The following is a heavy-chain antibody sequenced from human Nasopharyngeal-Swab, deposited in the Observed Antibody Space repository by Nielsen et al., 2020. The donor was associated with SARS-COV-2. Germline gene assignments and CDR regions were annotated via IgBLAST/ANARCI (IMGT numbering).Heavy chain of an antibody. CDR1: GGTFRTYA. J-gene: IGHJ5*02. D-gene: IGHD6-13*01. V-gene: IGHV1-69*05. Sequence: SVKVSCKASGGTFRTYAISWVRQAPGQGLEWMGGIIPIFGTANYARKFRGRVTMTRDPSTSTVYLDLSSLKSEDTAVYFCASEPGGMAAPGKHFDPWGQGTLVTVSS. CDR3: ASEPGGMAAPGKHFDP. CDR2: IIPIFGTA.